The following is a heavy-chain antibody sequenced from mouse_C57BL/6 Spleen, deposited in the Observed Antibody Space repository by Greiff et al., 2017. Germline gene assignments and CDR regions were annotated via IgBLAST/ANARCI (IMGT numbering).Heavy chain of an antibody. Sequence: VQLQQPGAELVRPGASVTLSCKASGYTFTDYEMHWVKQTPVHGLEWIGAIDPETGGTAYNQKFKGKAILTADKSSSTAYMELRSLTSEDSAVYYCTRGGSSSWGQGTTLTVSS. CDR3: TRGGSSS. V-gene: IGHV1-15*01. CDR1: GYTFTDYE. J-gene: IGHJ2*01. CDR2: IDPETGGT. D-gene: IGHD1-1*01.